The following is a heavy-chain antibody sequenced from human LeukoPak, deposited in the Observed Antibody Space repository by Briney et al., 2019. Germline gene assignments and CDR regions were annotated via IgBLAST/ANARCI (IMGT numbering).Heavy chain of an antibody. Sequence: ASVKVSCKASGGTFSSYAISWVRQAPGQGLEWMGGIIPIFGTANYAQKFQGRVTITADESTSTAYMGLSSLRSEDTAVYYCARGVVVVPAAQYYYYGMDVWGQGTTVTVSS. D-gene: IGHD2-2*01. CDR3: ARGVVVVPAAQYYYYGMDV. CDR1: GGTFSSYA. V-gene: IGHV1-69*13. CDR2: IIPIFGTA. J-gene: IGHJ6*02.